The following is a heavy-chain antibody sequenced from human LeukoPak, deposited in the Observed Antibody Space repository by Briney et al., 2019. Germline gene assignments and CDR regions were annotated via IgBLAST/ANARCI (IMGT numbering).Heavy chain of an antibody. V-gene: IGHV1-18*01. Sequence: GASVKVSCKASGYTFTSYGISWVRQAPGQGLEWMGWISAYNGNTNYAQKLQGRVTMTTDTSTSTAYMELRSLRSDDTAVYYCARNHYYDSSGYQVFDYWGQGTLVTVSS. D-gene: IGHD3-22*01. J-gene: IGHJ4*02. CDR3: ARNHYYDSSGYQVFDY. CDR1: GYTFTSYG. CDR2: ISAYNGNT.